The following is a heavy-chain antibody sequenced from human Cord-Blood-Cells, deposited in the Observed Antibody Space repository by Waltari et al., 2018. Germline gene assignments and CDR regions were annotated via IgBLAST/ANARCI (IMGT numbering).Heavy chain of an antibody. CDR3: ATDRGSIAVAGTYFQH. J-gene: IGHJ1*01. Sequence: QVQLVQSGAEVKKHGASGKVPCQVSGYTLTEFSMTWVRQPPGKGLEWMGGFDPEDGETIYAQKFQGRVTMTEDTSTDTAYMELSSLRSEDTAVYYCATDRGSIAVAGTYFQHWGQGTLVTVSS. V-gene: IGHV1-24*01. D-gene: IGHD6-19*01. CDR2: FDPEDGET. CDR1: GYTLTEFS.